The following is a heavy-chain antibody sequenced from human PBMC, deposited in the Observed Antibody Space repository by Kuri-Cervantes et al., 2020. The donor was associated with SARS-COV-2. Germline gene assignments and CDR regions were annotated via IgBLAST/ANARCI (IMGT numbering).Heavy chain of an antibody. CDR3: AKDYYSSSSNYFDY. V-gene: IGHV3-30-3*01. J-gene: IGHJ4*02. CDR2: ISYDGSNK. Sequence: GKSLKISCAASGFTFSSYAMHWVRQAPGKGLEWVAVISYDGSNKYYADSVKGRFTISRDNSKNTLYLQMNSLRAEDTAVYYCAKDYYSSSSNYFDYWGQGTLVTVSS. CDR1: GFTFSSYA. D-gene: IGHD6-6*01.